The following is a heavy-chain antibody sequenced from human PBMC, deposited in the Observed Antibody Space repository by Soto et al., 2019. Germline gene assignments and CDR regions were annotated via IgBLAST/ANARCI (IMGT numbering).Heavy chain of an antibody. J-gene: IGHJ4*02. CDR3: AKGRGYCSSTSCYVASDY. CDR2: ISGSGGST. CDR1: GFTFSSYA. D-gene: IGHD2-2*01. Sequence: EVQLLESGGGLVQPGGSLRLSCAASGFTFSSYAMSWVRQAPGKVLEWVSAISGSGGSTFYAGSVKGRFTISRDNSKTTVYLQMNSLGAEDTAVYYCAKGRGYCSSTSCYVASDYWGQGTLVTVSS. V-gene: IGHV3-23*01.